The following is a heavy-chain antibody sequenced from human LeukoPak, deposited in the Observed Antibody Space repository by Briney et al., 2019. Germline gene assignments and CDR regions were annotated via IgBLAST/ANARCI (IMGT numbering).Heavy chain of an antibody. J-gene: IGHJ5*02. Sequence: SETLSLTCTVSAGAITSQYWSWIRQSPGKGLEFIGYINYSGSTYYNPSLKSRVTMSADTSKNQLSLKLSSVTAADTAVYYCARPYYYDSRIDPWGQGILVTVSS. V-gene: IGHV4-59*08. D-gene: IGHD3-22*01. CDR2: INYSGST. CDR3: ARPYYYDSRIDP. CDR1: AGAITSQY.